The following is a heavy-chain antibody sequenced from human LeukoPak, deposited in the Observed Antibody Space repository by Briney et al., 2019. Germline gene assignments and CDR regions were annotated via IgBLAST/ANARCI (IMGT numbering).Heavy chain of an antibody. J-gene: IGHJ4*02. Sequence: GGSLRLSCAASGFTVSSNYMSWVRQAPGKGLEWVSVIYSGGTTHYADSVKGRFTISRHNSKNTLFLQMNSLRAEDTAVYYCAKSLSYDILTGLGDYWGQGTLVTVSS. CDR3: AKSLSYDILTGLGDY. V-gene: IGHV3-53*01. D-gene: IGHD3-9*01. CDR1: GFTVSSNY. CDR2: IYSGGTT.